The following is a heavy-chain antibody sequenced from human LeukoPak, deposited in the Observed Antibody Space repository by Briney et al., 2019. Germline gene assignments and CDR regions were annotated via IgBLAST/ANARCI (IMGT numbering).Heavy chain of an antibody. V-gene: IGHV3-48*01. CDR1: GFTFSSYS. Sequence: GGSLRLSCAASGFTFSSYSMNWVRQAPGKGLEWVPYISSSSSTIYYADSVKGRFTISRDNAKNSLYLQMNSLRAEDTAVYYCARDPHDTYYDFWSGYYTEHYFDYWGQGTLVTVSS. D-gene: IGHD3-3*01. CDR3: ARDPHDTYYDFWSGYYTEHYFDY. CDR2: ISSSSSTI. J-gene: IGHJ4*02.